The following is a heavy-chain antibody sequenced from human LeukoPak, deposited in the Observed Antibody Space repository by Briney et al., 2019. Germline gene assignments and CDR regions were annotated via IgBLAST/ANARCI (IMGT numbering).Heavy chain of an antibody. CDR1: GFTFSSYS. Sequence: PGGSLRLSCAASGFTFSSYSMNWVRQAPGKGLEWVSSISSSSSYIYYADSVKGRFTISRDNAKSSLYLQMNSLRAEDTAVYYCARDTAYCGGDCAFDYWGQGTLVTVSS. CDR3: ARDTAYCGGDCAFDY. J-gene: IGHJ4*02. CDR2: ISSSSSYI. V-gene: IGHV3-21*01. D-gene: IGHD2-21*02.